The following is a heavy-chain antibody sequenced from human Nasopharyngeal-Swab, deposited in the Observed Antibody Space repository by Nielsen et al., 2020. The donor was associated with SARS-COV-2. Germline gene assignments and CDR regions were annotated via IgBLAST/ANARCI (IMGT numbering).Heavy chain of an antibody. CDR1: GGSFSANY. V-gene: IGHV4-34*01. Sequence: SETLSLTCGVYGGSFSANYWGWIRQPPGKGLEWIAEINHSGSTNYNPSLKSRVTMFMDTSKNQFSLRLTSVTAADTAVYYCAKEGATGWFDPCGQGTLVTVSS. CDR2: INHSGST. CDR3: AKEGATGWFDP. J-gene: IGHJ5*02.